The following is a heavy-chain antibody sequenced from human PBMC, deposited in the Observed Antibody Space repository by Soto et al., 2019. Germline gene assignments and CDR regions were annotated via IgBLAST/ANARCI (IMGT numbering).Heavy chain of an antibody. J-gene: IGHJ4*02. V-gene: IGHV4-4*07. CDR1: GGSINTFY. CDR3: AREGSYSAYNFAHGIQLWSFDF. D-gene: IGHD5-12*01. CDR2: IFSSWST. Sequence: KPSETLSLTCTVSGGSINTFYWSWVRQPAGKGLEWIGRIFSSWSTIFNPSLENRVAMSVDTSKNHFSLNLSSVTAADMAVYYCAREGSYSAYNFAHGIQLWSFDFWGQGALVTVSS.